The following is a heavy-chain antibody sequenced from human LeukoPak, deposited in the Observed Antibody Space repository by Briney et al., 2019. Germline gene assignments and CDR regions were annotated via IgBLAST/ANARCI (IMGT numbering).Heavy chain of an antibody. Sequence: WASVKVSCKASGYTFTSYGISWVRQAPGQGLEWMGWISAYNGNTNYAQKLQGRVTMTTDTSMSTAYMELRSLRSDDTAVYYCARDIPSALRYFDWLSEKYYFDYWGQGTLVTVSS. CDR3: ARDIPSALRYFDWLSEKYYFDY. CDR1: GYTFTSYG. V-gene: IGHV1-18*01. D-gene: IGHD3-9*01. CDR2: ISAYNGNT. J-gene: IGHJ4*02.